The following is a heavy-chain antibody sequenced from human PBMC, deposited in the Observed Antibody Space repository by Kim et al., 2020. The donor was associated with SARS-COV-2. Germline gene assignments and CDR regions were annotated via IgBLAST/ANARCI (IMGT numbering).Heavy chain of an antibody. CDR3: ARDTYYYDSSGYYPFDAFDI. Sequence: GGSLRLSCAASGFTFSSYEMNWVRQAPGKGLEWVSYISSSGSTIYYADSVKGRFTISRDNAKNSLYLQMNSLRAEDTAVYYCARDTYYYDSSGYYPFDAFDIWGQGTMVTVSS. D-gene: IGHD3-22*01. V-gene: IGHV3-48*03. CDR2: ISSSGSTI. CDR1: GFTFSSYE. J-gene: IGHJ3*02.